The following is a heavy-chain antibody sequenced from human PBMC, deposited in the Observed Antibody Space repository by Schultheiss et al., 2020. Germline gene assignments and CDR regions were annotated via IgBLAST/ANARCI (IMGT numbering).Heavy chain of an antibody. V-gene: IGHV3-23*01. CDR2: ISGSGGST. CDR3: VKESAGTFGYLFDYFDY. D-gene: IGHD5-18*01. Sequence: GESLKISCAASGFTFSSYAMSWVRQAPGKGLEWVSAISGSGGSTYYADSVKGRFTISRDKSKNTLYLQMNSLRTEDTAVYYCVKESAGTFGYLFDYFDYWGQGTLVTVSS. J-gene: IGHJ4*02. CDR1: GFTFSSYA.